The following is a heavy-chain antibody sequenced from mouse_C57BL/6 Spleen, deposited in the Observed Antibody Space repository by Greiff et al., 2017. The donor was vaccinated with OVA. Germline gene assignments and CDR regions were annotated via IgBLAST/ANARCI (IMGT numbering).Heavy chain of an antibody. J-gene: IGHJ2*01. Sequence: QVTLKESGPGILQSSQTLSLPCSFSGFSLSTSGMGVSWIRQPSGKGLEWLAHIYWDDDKRYNPSLKSRLTISKDTSRNQVFLKITSVDTADTATYYCARVLTGYFDYWGQGTTLTVSS. CDR3: ARVLTGYFDY. CDR1: GFSLSTSGMG. D-gene: IGHD4-1*01. CDR2: IYWDDDK. V-gene: IGHV8-12*01.